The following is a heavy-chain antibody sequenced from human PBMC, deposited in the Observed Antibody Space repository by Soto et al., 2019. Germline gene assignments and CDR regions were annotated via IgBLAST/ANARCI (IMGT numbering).Heavy chain of an antibody. Sequence: GESRKISCKGSGCRFTSYWIGWVRQMPGKGLELMGIIYPGDSDTRYSPSFQGQVTISADKSISTAYLQWSSLKASDTAMYYCAGGGVRGVITRTRDYYGMDVWGQGTTVTVSS. CDR2: IYPGDSDT. D-gene: IGHD3-10*01. CDR1: GCRFTSYW. V-gene: IGHV5-51*01. J-gene: IGHJ6*02. CDR3: AGGGVRGVITRTRDYYGMDV.